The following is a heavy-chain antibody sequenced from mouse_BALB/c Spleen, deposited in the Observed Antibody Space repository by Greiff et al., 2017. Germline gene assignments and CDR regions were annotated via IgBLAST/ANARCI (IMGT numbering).Heavy chain of an antibody. CDR3: ARGNWEAFAY. Sequence: EVQVVESGGGLVQPGGSRKLSCAASGFTFSSFGMHWVRQAPEKGLEWVAYISSGSSTIYYADTVKGRFTISRDNPKNTLFLQMTSLRSEDTAMYYCARGNWEAFAYWGQGTLVTVSA. V-gene: IGHV5-17*02. CDR2: ISSGSSTI. D-gene: IGHD4-1*01. J-gene: IGHJ3*01. CDR1: GFTFSSFG.